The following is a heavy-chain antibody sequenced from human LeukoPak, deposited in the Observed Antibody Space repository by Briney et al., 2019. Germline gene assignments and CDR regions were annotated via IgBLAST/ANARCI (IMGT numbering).Heavy chain of an antibody. J-gene: IGHJ4*02. D-gene: IGHD3-22*01. CDR1: GFTFSSYS. CDR3: ARDYYDSSGYYSGSDY. Sequence: TSGGSLRLSCAASGFTFSSYSMNWVRQAPGKGLEWVSSMNSRSSSKYYVDSVKGRFTISRDNAKISLYLQMNSLRAEDTAVYYCARDYYDSSGYYSGSDYWGQGTLVTVSS. CDR2: MNSRSSSK. V-gene: IGHV3-21*01.